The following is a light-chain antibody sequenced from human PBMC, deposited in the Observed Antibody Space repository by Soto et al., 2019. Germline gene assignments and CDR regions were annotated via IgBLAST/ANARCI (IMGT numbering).Light chain of an antibody. CDR2: DVS. CDR3: SSQADRSTLI. J-gene: IGLJ2*01. V-gene: IGLV2-14*03. CDR1: SSDVGTYNR. Sequence: QSALTQPASVSGSPGQSITISCTGTSSDVGTYNRVSWYQQHPGKAPRLMIYDVSNRPSGVSNRFSGSKSSNTASLTISGLQAEDEANHYCSSQADRSTLIFGGGTKLTVL.